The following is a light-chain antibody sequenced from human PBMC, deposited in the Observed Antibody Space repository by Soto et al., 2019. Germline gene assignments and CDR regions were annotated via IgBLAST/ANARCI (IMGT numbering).Light chain of an antibody. CDR2: AAS. CDR1: QNIGSF. V-gene: IGKV1-39*01. J-gene: IGKJ4*01. Sequence: DIQMTQSPSALSVSLGDRVTLTCRARQNIGSFLNWYQQKPGEAPRLLVYAASSLQSGVPSRFSGSGSGTDFTLTISSLQPEDFATYYCQQANCFPGTFGGGTKVDI. CDR3: QQANCFPGT.